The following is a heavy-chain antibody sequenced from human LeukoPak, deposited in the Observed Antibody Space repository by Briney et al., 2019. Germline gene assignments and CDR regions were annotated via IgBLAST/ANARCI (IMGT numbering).Heavy chain of an antibody. CDR2: IGSSGSTI. V-gene: IGHV3-48*03. Sequence: PGGSLRLSCAASGFTFSSYEMNWVRQAPGKGLEWVSYIGSSGSTIYYADSVKGRFTISRDNAKNSPYLQMNNLRAEDTAVYYCATGGWLLSYWGQGSLVTVSS. CDR3: ATGGWLLSY. CDR1: GFTFSSYE. J-gene: IGHJ4*02. D-gene: IGHD3-9*01.